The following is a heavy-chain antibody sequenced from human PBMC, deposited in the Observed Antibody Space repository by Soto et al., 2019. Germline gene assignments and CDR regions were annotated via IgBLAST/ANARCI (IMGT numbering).Heavy chain of an antibody. J-gene: IGHJ5*02. V-gene: IGHV3-15*01. CDR2: IKSKTDGGTT. Sequence: GGSLRLSRLAYGFTFRNACMRRVRQPAGKGLEWVGRIKSKTDGGTTDYAAPVKGRFTISRDDSKNTLYLQMNSLKTEDTAVYYCTTDLHFEGVSGWFDPWGQGTLVTVSS. CDR3: TTDLHFEGVSGWFDP. D-gene: IGHD3-9*01. CDR1: GFTFRNAC.